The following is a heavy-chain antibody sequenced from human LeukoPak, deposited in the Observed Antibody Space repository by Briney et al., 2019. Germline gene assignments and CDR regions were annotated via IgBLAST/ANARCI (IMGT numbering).Heavy chain of an antibody. CDR1: GGSISSSSYY. CDR2: IYYSGST. D-gene: IGHD5-18*01. CDR3: ARGYSYGPSAAFDI. Sequence: SETLSLTCTVSGGSISSSSYYWGWIRQPPGKGLEWIGSIYYSGSTYYNPSLKSRVTISVDTSKNQFSLKLSSVTAADTAVYYCARGYSYGPSAAFDIWGQGTMVTVSS. V-gene: IGHV4-39*07. J-gene: IGHJ3*02.